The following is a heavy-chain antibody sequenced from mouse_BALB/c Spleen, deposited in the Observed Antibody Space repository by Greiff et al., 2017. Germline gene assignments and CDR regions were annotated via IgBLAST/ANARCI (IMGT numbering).Heavy chain of an antibody. V-gene: IGHV5-4*02. CDR2: ISDGGSYT. Sequence: EVMLVESGGGLVKPGGSLKLSCAASGFTFSDYYMYWVRQTPEKRLEWVATISDGGSYTYYPDSVKGRFSISRDNAKNNLYLQMSSLKSEDTAMYYCASTTVVSYYAMDYWGQGTSVTVSS. J-gene: IGHJ4*01. D-gene: IGHD1-1*01. CDR3: ASTTVVSYYAMDY. CDR1: GFTFSDYY.